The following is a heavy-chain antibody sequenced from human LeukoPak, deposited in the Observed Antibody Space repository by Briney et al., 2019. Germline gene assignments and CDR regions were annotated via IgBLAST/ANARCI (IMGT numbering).Heavy chain of an antibody. D-gene: IGHD6-13*01. CDR1: GFTFSSYA. CDR3: GKARHSSSWYGGN. V-gene: IGHV3-23*01. Sequence: GGSLRLSCAASGFTFSSYAMTWVRQAPGKGLEWVSAISGSGASTYYADSVKGRFTISRDNSKSTLYLQMNSLRVEDTAVYFCGKARHSSSWYGGNWGPGTLVTVSS. J-gene: IGHJ4*02. CDR2: ISGSGAST.